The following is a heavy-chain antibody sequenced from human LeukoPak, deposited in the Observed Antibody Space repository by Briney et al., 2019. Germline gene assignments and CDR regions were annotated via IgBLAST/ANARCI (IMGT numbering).Heavy chain of an antibody. D-gene: IGHD5-24*01. CDR2: IYYSGGT. J-gene: IGHJ3*02. Sequence: PSETLSLTCTASGDSISSYYWSWIRQPPGKGLEWIGYIYYSGGTDYNPSLKSRVTISVDTSKNQFSLKLRSVTAADTAVYYCARHVTISGPYDASDIWGQGTMVTVSP. CDR3: ARHVTISGPYDASDI. CDR1: GDSISSYY. V-gene: IGHV4-59*08.